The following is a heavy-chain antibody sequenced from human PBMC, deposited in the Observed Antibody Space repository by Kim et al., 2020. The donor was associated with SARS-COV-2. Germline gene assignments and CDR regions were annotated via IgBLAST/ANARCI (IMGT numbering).Heavy chain of an antibody. CDR3: ARGVGVTTGFFDY. V-gene: IGHV1-3*01. J-gene: IGHJ4*02. D-gene: IGHD1-26*01. Sequence: SQKFQDRVTITRDKSASTAYMELSSLRSEDTAVYYCARGVGVTTGFFDYWGQGTLVTVSS.